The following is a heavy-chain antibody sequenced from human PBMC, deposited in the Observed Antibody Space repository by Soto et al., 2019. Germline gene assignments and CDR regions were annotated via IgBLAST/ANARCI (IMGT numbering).Heavy chain of an antibody. J-gene: IGHJ6*02. D-gene: IGHD3-10*01. CDR1: GGTFSSYA. Sequence: ASVKVSCKASGGTFSSYAISWVRQAPGQGLEWMGGIIPIFGTANYAQKFQGRVTITADESTSTAYMELSSLRSEDTAVYYCARSGLRGVFSTFYYYYGMDVWGQGTTVTVSS. V-gene: IGHV1-69*13. CDR2: IIPIFGTA. CDR3: ARSGLRGVFSTFYYYYGMDV.